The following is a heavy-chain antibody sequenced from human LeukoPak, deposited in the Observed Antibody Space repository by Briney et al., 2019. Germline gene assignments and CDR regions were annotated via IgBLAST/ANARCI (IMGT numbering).Heavy chain of an antibody. CDR1: GFTFDDYA. Sequence: GGSLRLSCAAPGFTFDDYAMHWVRQVPGKGLEWVAVISYDGSNKYYADSVKGRFTISRDNSKNTLYLQMNSLRAEDTAVYYCARGGPNSSGYYYYYYMDVWGKGTTVTVSS. D-gene: IGHD3-22*01. V-gene: IGHV3-30*01. J-gene: IGHJ6*03. CDR2: ISYDGSNK. CDR3: ARGGPNSSGYYYYYYMDV.